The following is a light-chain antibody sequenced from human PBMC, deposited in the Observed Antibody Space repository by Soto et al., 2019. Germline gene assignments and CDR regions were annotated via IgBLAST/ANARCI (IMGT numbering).Light chain of an antibody. CDR1: NIGSKS. CDR3: QVWDSSSDRAV. V-gene: IGLV3-21*04. J-gene: IGLJ7*01. Sequence: SYELTQPPSVSVAPGKTARMTCGGNNIGSKSVHWYQQKPGQAPVLVIYYDSDRPSGIPERFSGSNSGNTATLTISRVEAGDEADYYCQVWDSSSDRAVFGGGTQLTVL. CDR2: YDS.